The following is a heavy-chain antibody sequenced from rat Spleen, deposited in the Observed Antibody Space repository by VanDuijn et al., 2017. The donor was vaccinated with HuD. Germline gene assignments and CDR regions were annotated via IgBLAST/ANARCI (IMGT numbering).Heavy chain of an antibody. D-gene: IGHD1-10*01. J-gene: IGHJ2*01. V-gene: IGHV5-25*01. CDR2: ITNTGGST. CDR1: GFTFSDYY. CDR3: TRVIHP. Sequence: EVQLVESGGGLVQPGRSMQLSCAASGFTFSDYYMAWVRQAPTKGSAWVATITNTGGSTYYPDSVKARFTISRDNAKSTLYLQMNSLRSEDTATYYCTRVIHPWGQGVMVTVSS.